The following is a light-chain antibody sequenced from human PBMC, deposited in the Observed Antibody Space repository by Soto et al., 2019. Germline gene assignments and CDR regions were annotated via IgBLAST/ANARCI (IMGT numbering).Light chain of an antibody. V-gene: IGKV1-5*03. CDR1: QGISSW. Sequence: DIQLTQSPSTLSASVGDRVTITCRASQGISSWLAWYQQKPGKAPKLLIYKASTLESRVPSRFSGSGSGTEFTLTISSLQPDYFATYYCQQYNTYSTFGQGTKVEIK. CDR2: KAS. CDR3: QQYNTYST. J-gene: IGKJ1*01.